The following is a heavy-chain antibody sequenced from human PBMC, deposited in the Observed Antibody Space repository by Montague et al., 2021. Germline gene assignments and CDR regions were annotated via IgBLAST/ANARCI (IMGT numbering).Heavy chain of an antibody. D-gene: IGHD5-18*01. CDR3: ARGSYGPDGFDI. Sequence: STNYNPSLKSRVTISLDTSKNQFSLNLNSVTAADTAVYYCARGSYGPDGFDIWGQGTMVTVSA. V-gene: IGHV4-59*09. CDR2: ST. J-gene: IGHJ3*02.